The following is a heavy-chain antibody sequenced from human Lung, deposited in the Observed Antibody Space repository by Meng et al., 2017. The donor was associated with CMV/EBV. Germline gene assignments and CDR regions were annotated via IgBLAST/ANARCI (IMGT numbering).Heavy chain of an antibody. CDR3: ARDGPAVAPK. CDR2: IYYSGST. V-gene: IGHV4-59*01. J-gene: IGHJ4*02. D-gene: IGHD6-19*01. CDR1: GSSISSYY. Sequence: SXTXSLTCTVSGSSISSYYWSWIRQPPGKGLEWIGYIYYSGSTNYNPSLKSRVTISVDTTKNQFSLKLSSVTAADTAVYCCARDGPAVAPKWGQGTMVPVSS.